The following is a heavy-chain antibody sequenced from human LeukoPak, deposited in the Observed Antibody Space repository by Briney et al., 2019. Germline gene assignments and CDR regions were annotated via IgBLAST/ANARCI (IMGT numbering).Heavy chain of an antibody. CDR1: GGSISSSSYY. V-gene: IGHV4-39*07. D-gene: IGHD3-22*01. CDR3: ARGGNYYDSSGYRNWFDP. J-gene: IGHJ5*02. Sequence: SETLSLTCTVSGGSISSSSYYWGWIRQPPGKGLEWIGSIYYSGSTYYNPSLKSRVTISVDTSKNQFSLKLSSVTAADTAVYYCARGGNYYDSSGYRNWFDPWGQGTLVTVSS. CDR2: IYYSGST.